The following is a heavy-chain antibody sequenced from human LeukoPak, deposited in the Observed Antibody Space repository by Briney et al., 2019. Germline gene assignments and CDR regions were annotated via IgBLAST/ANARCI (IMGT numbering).Heavy chain of an antibody. D-gene: IGHD3-9*01. CDR1: AYSFTSYW. J-gene: IGHJ5*02. Sequence: GESLKISCKGSAYSFTSYWIVWVRQMPGKGLEWMGIIYPGDSDTKYSPSFQGQVTISADKSISTAYLQWSSLKASDSAMYYCARQSYDILTGYLKFDPWGQGTLVTVSS. V-gene: IGHV5-51*01. CDR2: IYPGDSDT. CDR3: ARQSYDILTGYLKFDP.